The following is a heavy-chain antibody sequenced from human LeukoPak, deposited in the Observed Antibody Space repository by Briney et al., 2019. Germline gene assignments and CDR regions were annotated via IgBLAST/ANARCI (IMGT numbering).Heavy chain of an antibody. CDR2: ISGSGGST. D-gene: IGHD3-22*01. V-gene: IGHV3-23*01. CDR1: GFTFSSYA. J-gene: IGHJ4*02. Sequence: GGSLRLSCAASGFTFSSYAMSWVRQAPGKGLEWVSAISGSGGSTYYADSVKGRFTISRDNSKNTLYLQMNSLRAEDTAVYYCARDISRSGYYYVYWGQGTLVTVSS. CDR3: ARDISRSGYYYVY.